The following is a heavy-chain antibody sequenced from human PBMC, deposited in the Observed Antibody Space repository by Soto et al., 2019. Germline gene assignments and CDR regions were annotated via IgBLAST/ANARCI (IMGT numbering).Heavy chain of an antibody. J-gene: IGHJ4*02. Sequence: GGSLRLSCAASGFTFSSYAMSWVRKAPGKGLAWVSAISGSGGGTYYADSVKGRFTISRDNSKNSLYLQMNSLRAADTYVYYCSKAHLYRSWYDHYYFDYWGQGTLVTVSS. CDR3: SKAHLYRSWYDHYYFDY. CDR2: ISGSGGGT. V-gene: IGHV3-23*01. D-gene: IGHD2-15*01. CDR1: GFTFSSYA.